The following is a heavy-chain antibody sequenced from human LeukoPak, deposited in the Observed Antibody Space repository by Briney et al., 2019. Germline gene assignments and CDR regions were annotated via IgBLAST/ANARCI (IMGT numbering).Heavy chain of an antibody. J-gene: IGHJ4*02. CDR1: GALISSGGYY. Sequence: SQTLTLTCTVSGALISSGGYYWSWIRQHPGKGLEWIGYIDDSGRTYYNPPLKSRITISVDTSKNHFSLNLNSVTAADTAVYFCARNNGVDFDYWGQGTLVTVSS. CDR2: IDDSGRT. D-gene: IGHD2-8*01. CDR3: ARNNGVDFDY. V-gene: IGHV4-31*03.